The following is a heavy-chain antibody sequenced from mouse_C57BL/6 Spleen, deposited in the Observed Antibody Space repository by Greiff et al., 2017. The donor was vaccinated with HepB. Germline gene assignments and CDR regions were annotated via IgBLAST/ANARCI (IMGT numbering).Heavy chain of an antibody. V-gene: IGHV5-6*01. CDR2: ISSGGSYT. CDR1: GFTFSSYG. J-gene: IGHJ1*03. CDR3: ARHYYYGSSYREYFDV. Sequence: EVNLVESGGDLVKPGGSLKLSCAASGFTFSSYGMSWVRQTPDKRLEWVATISSGGSYTYYPDSVKGRFTISRDNAKNTLYLQMSSLKSEDTAMYYCARHYYYGSSYREYFDVWGTGTTVTVSS. D-gene: IGHD1-1*01.